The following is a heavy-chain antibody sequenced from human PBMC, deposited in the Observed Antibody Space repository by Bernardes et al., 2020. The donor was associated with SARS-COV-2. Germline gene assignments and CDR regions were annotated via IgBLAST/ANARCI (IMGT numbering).Heavy chain of an antibody. Sequence: GESLKISCKGSGYSFTSYWISWVRQMPGKGLEWMGRIDPSDSYTNYSPSFQGHVTISADKSISTAYLQWSSLKASDTAMYYCARLGGSSLTGDWFDPWVQGTLVTVSS. D-gene: IGHD6-13*01. CDR1: GYSFTSYW. J-gene: IGHJ5*02. CDR3: ARLGGSSLTGDWFDP. CDR2: IDPSDSYT. V-gene: IGHV5-10-1*01.